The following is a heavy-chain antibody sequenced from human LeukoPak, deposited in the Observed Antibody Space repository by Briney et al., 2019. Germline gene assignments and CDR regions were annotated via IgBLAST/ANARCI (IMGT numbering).Heavy chain of an antibody. J-gene: IGHJ4*02. CDR2: INPNSGGT. CDR3: ARSDPYGDYSGYFDY. Sequence: ASVKVSCKASGYTFTGYYMHWVRQAPGQGLEGMGWINPNSGGTNYAQKSQGRVTMTRGTSISTAYMELSRLRSDDTAVYYCARSDPYGDYSGYFDYWGQGTLVTVSS. V-gene: IGHV1-2*02. D-gene: IGHD4-17*01. CDR1: GYTFTGYY.